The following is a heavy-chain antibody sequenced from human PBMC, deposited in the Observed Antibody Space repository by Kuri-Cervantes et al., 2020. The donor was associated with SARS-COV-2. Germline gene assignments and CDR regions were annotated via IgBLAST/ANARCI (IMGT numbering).Heavy chain of an antibody. Sequence: GESLKISCAASGFTFSSYGMHWVRQAPGKGLEWVAFLRYDGSNQCYADSVKGRFTISRDNSKNTLYLQMNSLRAEDTAVYYCANSLPLSLDYWGQGTLVTVSS. CDR2: LRYDGSNQ. CDR3: ANSLPLSLDY. V-gene: IGHV3-30*02. D-gene: IGHD1-26*01. J-gene: IGHJ4*02. CDR1: GFTFSSYG.